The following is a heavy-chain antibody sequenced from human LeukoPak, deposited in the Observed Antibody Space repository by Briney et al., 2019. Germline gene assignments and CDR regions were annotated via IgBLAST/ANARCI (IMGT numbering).Heavy chain of an antibody. D-gene: IGHD3-3*02. CDR3: ARSSGHLYYFDY. Sequence: ASVKVSCKASGGAFSSYAISWVRQAPGQGLEWMGGIIPIFGTANYAQKFQGRVTITADEPTSTAYMELSSLRSEDTAVYYCARSSGHLYYFDYWGQGTLVTVSS. CDR2: IIPIFGTA. V-gene: IGHV1-69*13. CDR1: GGAFSSYA. J-gene: IGHJ4*02.